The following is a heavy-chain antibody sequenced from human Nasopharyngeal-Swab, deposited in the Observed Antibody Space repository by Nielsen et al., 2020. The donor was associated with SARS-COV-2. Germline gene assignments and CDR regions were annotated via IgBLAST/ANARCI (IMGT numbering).Heavy chain of an antibody. CDR3: ATSSSGVIDGPLDY. J-gene: IGHJ4*02. CDR2: ISSSSSTI. Sequence: GGSLRLSCAASGFTFSSYSMNWVRQAPGKGLEWVSYISSSSSTIYYADSVKGRFTISRDNAKNSLYPQMNSLRAEDTAVYYCATSSSGVIDGPLDYWGQGTLVTVSS. V-gene: IGHV3-48*04. D-gene: IGHD6-19*01. CDR1: GFTFSSYS.